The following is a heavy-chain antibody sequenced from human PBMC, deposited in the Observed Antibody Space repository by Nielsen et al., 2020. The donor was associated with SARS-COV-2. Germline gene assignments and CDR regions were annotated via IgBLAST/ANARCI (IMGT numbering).Heavy chain of an antibody. V-gene: IGHV3-49*03. J-gene: IGHJ5*02. Sequence: GGSLRLSSTGSVFTFGDFAMSWFRQTPGKGLEWVGFIRSNTFGGTTEYAASVKGRFTISRDDSKSIAYLQMNSLKSEDTAVYHCARFPYCGGDCPGSWFDPWGQGTLVTVSS. CDR2: IRSNTFGGTT. D-gene: IGHD2-21*02. CDR1: VFTFGDFA. CDR3: ARFPYCGGDCPGSWFDP.